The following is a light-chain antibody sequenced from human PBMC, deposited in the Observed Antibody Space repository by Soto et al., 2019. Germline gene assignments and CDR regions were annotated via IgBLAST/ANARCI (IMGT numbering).Light chain of an antibody. Sequence: DIQMTQSPTSLSASVGDRVTITCRASQGIRNYVAWYQQIPGKAPKLLIYAAPTLQSGVPSRFSGSGSGTEFTLTINGLQPEDVATYSCQKYSSVPVFGPGTKVEIK. J-gene: IGKJ3*01. CDR1: QGIRNY. CDR2: AAP. V-gene: IGKV1-27*01. CDR3: QKYSSVPV.